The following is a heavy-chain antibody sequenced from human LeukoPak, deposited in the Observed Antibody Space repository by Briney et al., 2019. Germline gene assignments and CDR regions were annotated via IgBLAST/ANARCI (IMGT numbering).Heavy chain of an antibody. V-gene: IGHV1-18*01. Sequence: GASVKVSCKASGYIFTSYGITWVRQAPGQGLEWMGWINTYNGNTNYAQKVQGRVTMTTDTSTRTAYMELRSLRSDDTAIYYCARDLVSGDGYTSSCYYWGQGTQVTASS. CDR2: INTYNGNT. J-gene: IGHJ4*02. CDR3: ARDLVSGDGYTSSCYY. D-gene: IGHD6-13*01. CDR1: GYIFTSYG.